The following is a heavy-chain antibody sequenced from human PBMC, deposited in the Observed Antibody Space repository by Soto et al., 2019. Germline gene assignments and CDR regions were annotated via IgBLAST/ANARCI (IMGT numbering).Heavy chain of an antibody. D-gene: IGHD2-15*01. J-gene: IGHJ4*02. CDR2: ISSGGGGST. CDR1: GFTFSNYA. Sequence: GGSLRLSCAASGFTFSNYAMSWVRQAPGKGLEWVSAISSGGGGSTYYADSVKGRFTISRDNSKNTLFLQMNSLRAEDRAVYFCAKGCSAGSCYNYWGQGTLVTVSS. V-gene: IGHV3-23*01. CDR3: AKGCSAGSCYNY.